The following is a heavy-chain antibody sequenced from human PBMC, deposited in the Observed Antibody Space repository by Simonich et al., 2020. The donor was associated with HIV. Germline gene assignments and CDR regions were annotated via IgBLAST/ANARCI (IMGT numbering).Heavy chain of an antibody. CDR3: AKGYSYGYGDAFDI. CDR2: ISWNRGSI. D-gene: IGHD5-18*01. J-gene: IGHJ3*02. V-gene: IGHV3-9*03. CDR1: GFTFDDYA. Sequence: EVQLVESGGGLVQPGRSLRLSCAASGFTFDDYAMPWVRQAPGKSLEWVSGISWNRGSIGYADSVKGRFTISRDNAKNSLYLQMNSLRAEDMALYYCAKGYSYGYGDAFDIWGQGTMVTVSS.